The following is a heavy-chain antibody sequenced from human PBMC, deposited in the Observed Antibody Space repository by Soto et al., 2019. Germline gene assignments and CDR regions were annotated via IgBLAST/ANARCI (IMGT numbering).Heavy chain of an antibody. CDR3: VNDRRIVGGALDNLPMND. J-gene: IGHJ6*04. CDR1: GCSFRTFA. D-gene: IGHD1-26*01. Sequence: AGAMALSGPASGCSFRTFAMSWVRQPPGKGLEWVSVTNGRGAGTTHYAASVKCRFTISRDNSKNTVFLQMNSLSADDTAVYYCVNDRRIVGGALDNLPMNDGAKGTTVTAPQ. CDR2: TNGRGAGTT. V-gene: IGHV3-23*01.